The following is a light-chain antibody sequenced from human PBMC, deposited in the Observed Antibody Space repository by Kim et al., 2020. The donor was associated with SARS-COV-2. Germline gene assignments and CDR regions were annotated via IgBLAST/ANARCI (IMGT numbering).Light chain of an antibody. J-gene: IGLJ2*01. Sequence: QSVLTQPASVSGSPGQSITISCAGTSSDVGSYSLVSWYQQYPGKVPTAIIYEDTKRPSGVSNRFSGSKSGNTASLTISGLQADDEAIYFCCSYAGDATVVFGGETEVTVL. CDR2: EDT. V-gene: IGLV2-23*01. CDR1: SSDVGSYSL. CDR3: CSYAGDATVV.